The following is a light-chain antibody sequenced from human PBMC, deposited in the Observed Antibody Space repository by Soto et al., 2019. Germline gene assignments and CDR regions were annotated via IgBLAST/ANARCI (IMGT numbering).Light chain of an antibody. J-gene: IGKJ1*01. Sequence: EIVLTQSPATRSLSQAERATLPCRASQSVSSYLAWYQQKPGQAPRLLIYDASNRATGIPARFSGSGSGTDFTLTISSLEPEDFAVYYCQQRSNWPRFGQGTKVDIK. V-gene: IGKV3-11*01. CDR1: QSVSSY. CDR3: QQRSNWPR. CDR2: DAS.